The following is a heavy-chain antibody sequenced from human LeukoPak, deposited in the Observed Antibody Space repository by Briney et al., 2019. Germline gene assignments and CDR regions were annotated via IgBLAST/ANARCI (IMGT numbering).Heavy chain of an antibody. D-gene: IGHD2-2*01. CDR3: AKKSCSSTSCYAFDI. V-gene: IGHV4-30-4*08. CDR1: GGSISSGDYY. J-gene: IGHJ3*02. CDR2: ICYSGST. Sequence: PSETLSLTCTVSGGSISSGDYYWSWIRQPPGKGLEWIGYICYSGSTYYNPSLKSRVTISVDTSKNQFSLKLSSVTAADTAVYYCAKKSCSSTSCYAFDIWGQGTMVTVSS.